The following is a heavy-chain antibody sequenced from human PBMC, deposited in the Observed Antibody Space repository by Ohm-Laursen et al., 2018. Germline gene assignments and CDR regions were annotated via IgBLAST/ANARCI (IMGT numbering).Heavy chain of an antibody. D-gene: IGHD3-22*01. CDR3: AKGVTMIVVGLDY. CDR1: GFTFSSYA. V-gene: IGHV3-23*01. CDR2: ISGSGGST. J-gene: IGHJ4*02. Sequence: SLRLSCTAAGFTFSSYAMSWVRQAPGKGLEWVSAISGSGGSTYYADSVKGRFTISRDNSKNTLYLQMNSLRAEDTAVYYCAKGVTMIVVGLDYWGQGTLVTVSS.